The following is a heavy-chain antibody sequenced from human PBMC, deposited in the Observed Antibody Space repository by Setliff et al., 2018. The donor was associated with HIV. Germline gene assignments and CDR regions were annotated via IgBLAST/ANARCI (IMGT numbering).Heavy chain of an antibody. CDR3: ARVDYYDSSGYWHFDY. CDR1: GYTFTNYG. CDR2: ISTFDRSI. Sequence: ASVKVSCKASGYTFTNYGVSWVRQAPGQGLEWMGWISTFDRSINYDDKFEGRITMTTDTSTSTAYLELSSLRSEDTAVYYCARVDYYDSSGYWHFDYWGQGTLVTVSS. D-gene: IGHD3-22*01. V-gene: IGHV1-18*01. J-gene: IGHJ4*02.